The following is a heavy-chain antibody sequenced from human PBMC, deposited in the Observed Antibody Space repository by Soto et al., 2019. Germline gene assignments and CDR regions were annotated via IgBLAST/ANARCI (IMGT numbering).Heavy chain of an antibody. D-gene: IGHD3-3*01. Sequence: SVKVSCKASGFTFTSSAVQWVRQARGQRLEWIGWIVVGSGNTNYAQKFQERVTITRDMSTSTAYMELSSLRSEDTAVYYCAAGINYDFWSGPPHYGMDVWRQGTTVTVSS. J-gene: IGHJ6*02. V-gene: IGHV1-58*01. CDR2: IVVGSGNT. CDR3: AAGINYDFWSGPPHYGMDV. CDR1: GFTFTSSA.